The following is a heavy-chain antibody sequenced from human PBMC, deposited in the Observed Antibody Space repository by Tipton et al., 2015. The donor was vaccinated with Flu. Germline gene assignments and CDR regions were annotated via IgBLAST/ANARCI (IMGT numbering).Heavy chain of an antibody. J-gene: IGHJ4*02. CDR3: ATLTGDDY. V-gene: IGHV3-48*03. CDR1: GSTFSSYE. D-gene: IGHD7-27*01. CDR2: ITSSGNTI. Sequence: SLRLSCAASGSTFSSYEMNWVRQAPGKGLEWVSYITSSGNTISYADSVRGRFTISRDNTKKSLYLQLNSLRVEDTAIYYCATLTGDDYWGQGILVTVSS.